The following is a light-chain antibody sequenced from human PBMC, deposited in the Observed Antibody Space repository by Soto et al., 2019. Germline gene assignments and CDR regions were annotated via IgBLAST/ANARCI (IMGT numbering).Light chain of an antibody. CDR2: DVN. CDR1: SSDVGAYSY. J-gene: IGLJ2*01. V-gene: IGLV2-14*03. CDR3: SSYTTNTTLV. Sequence: QSVLTQPASVSGSPGQSITISCTGTSSDVGAYSYVSWYQQHPGKAPKLIIYDVNIRPSGVSNRFSGSQSGDTASLTISGLQAEDEADYYCSSYTTNTTLVFGGGTKVTVL.